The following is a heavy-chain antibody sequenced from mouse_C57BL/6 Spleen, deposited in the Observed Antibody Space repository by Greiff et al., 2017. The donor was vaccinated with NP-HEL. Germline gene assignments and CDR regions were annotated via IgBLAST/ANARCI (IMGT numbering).Heavy chain of an antibody. CDR3: ARSPFITTRAMDY. D-gene: IGHD1-1*01. CDR2: IYPGSGST. V-gene: IGHV1-55*01. J-gene: IGHJ4*01. Sequence: VQLQQPGAELVKPGASVKMSCKASGYTFTSYWITWVKQRPGQGLEWIGDIYPGSGSTNYNEKFKSKATLTVDTSSSTAYMQLSSLTSEDSAVYYCARSPFITTRAMDYWGQGTSVTVSS. CDR1: GYTFTSYW.